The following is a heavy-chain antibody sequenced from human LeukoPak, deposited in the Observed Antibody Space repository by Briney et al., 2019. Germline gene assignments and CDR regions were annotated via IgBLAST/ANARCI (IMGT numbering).Heavy chain of an antibody. CDR1: GFNFGSYG. J-gene: IGHJ4*02. V-gene: IGHV3-23*01. D-gene: IGHD2-15*01. CDR3: AKVPSAASYVVGFFDY. Sequence: GGTLRLSCAASGFNFGSYGMTWVRQAPGKGLEWVSAISGSGGSTYYADSVKGRFTISRDNSKNTLYLQMNSLRAEDTAVYYCAKVPSAASYVVGFFDYWGQGTLVTVSS. CDR2: ISGSGGST.